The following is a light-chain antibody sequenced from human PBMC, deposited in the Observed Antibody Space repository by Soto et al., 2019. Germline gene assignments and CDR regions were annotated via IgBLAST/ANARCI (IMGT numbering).Light chain of an antibody. V-gene: IGKV3-20*01. CDR2: GAS. Sequence: ENVLTQSPGTLSLSPGERATLSCRASQIVRSGYLAWYQQKPGQAPRLLIYGASSRATGIPDRFSGSGSGTDFPTSISLEAHEDLVQYYWQHDVTTPYTFGEGTKVEIK. CDR3: QHDVTTPYT. CDR1: QIVRSGY. J-gene: IGKJ2*01.